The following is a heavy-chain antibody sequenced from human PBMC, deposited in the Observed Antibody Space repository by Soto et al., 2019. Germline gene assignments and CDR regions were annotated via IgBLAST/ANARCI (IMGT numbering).Heavy chain of an antibody. Sequence: GGSLRLSCAASGFSFSTYSMNWVRRAPGRGLEWVSTITSRSSYTYYAGSVKGRFTISRDSAKNSLYLQLNSLKAEDTAVYYCARDTRGGDFGVVVGPFDYWGQGTLVTVSS. CDR1: GFSFSTYS. J-gene: IGHJ4*02. CDR2: ITSRSSYT. V-gene: IGHV3-21*01. D-gene: IGHD3-3*01. CDR3: ARDTRGGDFGVVVGPFDY.